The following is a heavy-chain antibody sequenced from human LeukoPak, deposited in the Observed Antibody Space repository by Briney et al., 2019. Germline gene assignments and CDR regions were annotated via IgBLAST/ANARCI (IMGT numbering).Heavy chain of an antibody. V-gene: IGHV4-59*01. Sequence: PSETLSLTCTVSGGSISSYYWSWIRQPPGKGLEWIGYIYYSGSTNYNPSLKSRVTISVDTSKNQFSLKLSSVTAADTAVYYCARESACSGGSCYSGHNYYYYMDVWGKGTTVTVSS. CDR2: IYYSGST. D-gene: IGHD2-15*01. CDR1: GGSISSYY. J-gene: IGHJ6*03. CDR3: ARESACSGGSCYSGHNYYYYMDV.